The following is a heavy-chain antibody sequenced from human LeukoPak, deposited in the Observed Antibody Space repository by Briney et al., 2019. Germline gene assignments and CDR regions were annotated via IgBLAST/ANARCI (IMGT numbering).Heavy chain of an antibody. Sequence: GGSLRLSCAASGFTVSSNYMSWVRQAPGKGLEWVSVIYSGGSTYYADSVKGRFTISRDNSKNTLYLQMNSLRAEDTAVYYCASGERSSYGFAYWGQGTPVTVSP. CDR2: IYSGGST. CDR3: ASGERSSYGFAY. D-gene: IGHD5-18*01. CDR1: GFTVSSNY. V-gene: IGHV3-66*01. J-gene: IGHJ4*02.